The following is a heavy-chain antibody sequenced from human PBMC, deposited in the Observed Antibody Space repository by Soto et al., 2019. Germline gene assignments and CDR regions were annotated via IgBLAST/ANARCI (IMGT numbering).Heavy chain of an antibody. CDR3: VRDFRGAVAVSEFAH. CDR2: INGNADNS. J-gene: IGHJ4*02. V-gene: IGHV3-74*01. D-gene: IGHD6-19*01. CDR1: GFSFVSYW. Sequence: EVQLAESGGGLVLTGGSLRLSCAASGFSFVSYWMHWVRQVPGEGLAWVSRINGNADNSDYADSVTGRFTISRDNAMNSLYLQMDRLRADDTGVYYCVRDFRGAVAVSEFAHWGQVALVTVSA.